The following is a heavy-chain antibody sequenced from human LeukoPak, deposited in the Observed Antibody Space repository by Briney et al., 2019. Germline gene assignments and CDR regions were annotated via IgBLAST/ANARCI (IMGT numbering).Heavy chain of an antibody. CDR2: IYYSGST. V-gene: IGHV4-39*07. D-gene: IGHD2-15*01. CDR1: GGSISSSSYY. CDR3: ARAGRGSPFDY. Sequence: SETLFLTCTVSGGSISSSSYYWGWIRQPPGKGLEWIGSIYYSGSTYYNPSLKSRVTISVDTSKNQFSLKLSSVTAADTAVYYCARAGRGSPFDYWGQGTLVTVSS. J-gene: IGHJ4*02.